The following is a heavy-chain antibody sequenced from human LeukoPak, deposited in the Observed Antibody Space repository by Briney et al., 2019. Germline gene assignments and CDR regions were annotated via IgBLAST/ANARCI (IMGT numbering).Heavy chain of an antibody. CDR2: TYYRSKWYN. Sequence: SQSLSLTCAISGDSVSSNSAAWNWIRQSPSRGLGWLGWTYYRSKWYNDYAVSVKSRITINPDRSKNQFSLQLNSVTPEDTAVYYCARVGEQWLVFFDYWGRGTLVTVSS. J-gene: IGHJ4*02. CDR3: ARVGEQWLVFFDY. CDR1: GDSVSSNSAA. V-gene: IGHV6-1*01. D-gene: IGHD6-19*01.